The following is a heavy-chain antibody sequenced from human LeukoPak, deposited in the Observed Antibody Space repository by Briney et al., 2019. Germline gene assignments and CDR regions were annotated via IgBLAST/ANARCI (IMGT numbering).Heavy chain of an antibody. D-gene: IGHD3-10*01. V-gene: IGHV1-46*01. CDR3: AREGSTASGPPDY. Sequence: ASVKVSCKAARYTFTNYYMHWVRQAPGQGLEWMGIMNPSGGTTIYAQKFLGRVTMTTDTSTTTVYMELSSLRSEDTAVYYCAREGSTASGPPDYWGQGTLVTVSS. J-gene: IGHJ4*02. CDR1: RYTFTNYY. CDR2: MNPSGGTT.